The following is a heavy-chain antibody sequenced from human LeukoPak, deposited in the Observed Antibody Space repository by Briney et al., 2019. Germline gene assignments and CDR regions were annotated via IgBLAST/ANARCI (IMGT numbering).Heavy chain of an antibody. V-gene: IGHV1-2*04. CDR2: INPNSGGT. CDR1: GYTFTGYY. CDR3: ARREVARYYYVMDV. J-gene: IGHJ6*02. Sequence: ASVTVSCKASGYTFTGYYMHWERQAHGQGLEWMGWINPNSGGTNYAQKFQGWVTMTRDPSISTADMELSRLRSDDTALYYCARREVARYYYVMDVWGQGTTVTVSS.